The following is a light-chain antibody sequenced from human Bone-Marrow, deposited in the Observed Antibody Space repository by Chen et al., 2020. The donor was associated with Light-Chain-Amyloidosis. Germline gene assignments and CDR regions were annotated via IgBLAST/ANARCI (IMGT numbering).Light chain of an antibody. Sequence: SYELTHPPSGSVSPGSRARATCPGDDLPTKYAYWYQQKPGQAPVLVIHRDTERPSGISERFSGSSSGTTATLTISGVQAEDEADYHCQSADSSGTYEVIFGGGTKLTVL. CDR3: QSADSSGTYEVI. J-gene: IGLJ2*01. CDR2: RDT. V-gene: IGLV3-25*03. CDR1: DLPTKY.